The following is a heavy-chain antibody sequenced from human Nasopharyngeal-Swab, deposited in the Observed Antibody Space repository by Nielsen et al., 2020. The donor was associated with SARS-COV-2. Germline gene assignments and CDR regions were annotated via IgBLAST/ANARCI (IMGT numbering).Heavy chain of an antibody. CDR1: GGSISSYS. Sequence: SETLSLTCAVSGGSISSYSWCWIRLPPAKGLEWIGYIYYSGSTNYSSSLKSRVTISVDTSKNQYSLKLNSVTAADTAVYYCARTAGYYYMDVWGKGTTVTVSS. V-gene: IGHV4-59*01. CDR2: IYYSGST. J-gene: IGHJ6*03. CDR3: ARTAGYYYMDV. D-gene: IGHD6-13*01.